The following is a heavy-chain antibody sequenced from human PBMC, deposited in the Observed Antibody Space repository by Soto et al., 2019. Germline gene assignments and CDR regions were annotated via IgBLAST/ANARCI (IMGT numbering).Heavy chain of an antibody. Sequence: PSQTLSLTCAISGDSVSSNSAAWNWIRQSPSRGLEWLGRTYYRSKWYNDYAVSVKSRITINPDTSKNQFSLKLSSVTAADTAVYYCARDSKRGYSGYDKLDYWGQGTLVTVSS. CDR2: TYYRSKWYN. J-gene: IGHJ4*02. CDR1: GDSVSSNSAA. CDR3: ARDSKRGYSGYDKLDY. V-gene: IGHV6-1*01. D-gene: IGHD5-12*01.